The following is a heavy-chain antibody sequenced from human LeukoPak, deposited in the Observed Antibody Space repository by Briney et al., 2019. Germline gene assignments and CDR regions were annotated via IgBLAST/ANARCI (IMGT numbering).Heavy chain of an antibody. CDR1: GITLSNYG. Sequence: GGSLRLSCAVSGITLSNYGMSWVRQAPGKGLEWVSGISGSGGNTYYADSVKGRFTISRDNSKHTLYLQMNSLRAEDTAVYFFAKRGVVIRVILVGFHKEAYYFDSWGQGALVTVSS. V-gene: IGHV3-23*01. CDR2: ISGSGGNT. CDR3: AKRGVVIRVILVGFHKEAYYFDS. J-gene: IGHJ4*02. D-gene: IGHD3-22*01.